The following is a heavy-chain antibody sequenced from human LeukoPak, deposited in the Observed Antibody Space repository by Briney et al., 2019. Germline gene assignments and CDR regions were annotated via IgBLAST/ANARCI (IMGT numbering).Heavy chain of an antibody. D-gene: IGHD4-17*01. CDR1: GYTFTSYD. Sequence: ASVTVSCKASGYTFTSYDINWVRQAPGQGLEWMGWINPNSGGTNYAQKFQGRVTMTRDTSISTAYMELSRLRSDDTAVYYCARAEDYGDYYFDYWGQGTLVTVSS. CDR2: INPNSGGT. J-gene: IGHJ4*02. V-gene: IGHV1-2*02. CDR3: ARAEDYGDYYFDY.